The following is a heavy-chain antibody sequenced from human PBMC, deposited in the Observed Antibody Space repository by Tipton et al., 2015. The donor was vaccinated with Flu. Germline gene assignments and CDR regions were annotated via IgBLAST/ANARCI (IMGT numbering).Heavy chain of an antibody. CDR2: ISSSSYI. Sequence: SLRLSCAASGFTFSSYSMNWVRQAPGKGLEWVSSISSSSYIYYADSVKGRFTISRDNAKNSLYLQMNSLRAEDTAVYYCARAATLRVVVPAAIVWGQGTLVTVSS. J-gene: IGHJ4*02. V-gene: IGHV3-21*01. CDR3: ARAATLRVVVPAAIV. CDR1: GFTFSSYS. D-gene: IGHD2-2*01.